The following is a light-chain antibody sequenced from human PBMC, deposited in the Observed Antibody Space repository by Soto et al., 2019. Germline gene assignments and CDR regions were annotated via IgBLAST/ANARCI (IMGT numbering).Light chain of an antibody. Sequence: GDRVTLTCRASQTISIYLAWCQQRPGEAPKLLIYDASTLESGVPARFSGSGSGTEFTLTISSLQPDDFATYYCQQYSSSSPTFGQGTKVEIQ. CDR3: QQYSSSSPT. J-gene: IGKJ1*01. CDR1: QTISIY. V-gene: IGKV1-5*01. CDR2: DAS.